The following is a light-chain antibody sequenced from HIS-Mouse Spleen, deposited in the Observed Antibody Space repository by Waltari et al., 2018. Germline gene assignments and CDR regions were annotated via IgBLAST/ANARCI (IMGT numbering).Light chain of an antibody. CDR3: QQSYSTPRT. V-gene: IGKV1-39*01. J-gene: IGKJ1*01. Sequence: DIQMTQSPSSLSASVGDRVTITCRASQSISSYLNWYQQKPGKAPKLLIYAASSLQSGVPSRFSGSGAVTDFTLTISSLQPEEFATYYCQQSYSTPRTFGQGTKVEIK. CDR1: QSISSY. CDR2: AAS.